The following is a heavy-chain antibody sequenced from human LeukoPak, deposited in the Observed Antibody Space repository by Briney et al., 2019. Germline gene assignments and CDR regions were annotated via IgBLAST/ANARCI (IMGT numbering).Heavy chain of an antibody. Sequence: GESLKISCKGSGYKFTNYWIGWVRQMPGTGLEWMGIIHPNDSDTRYSPSFQGQVTISADKSISTAYLQWSSLKASDTAMYYCARPTYYDIFLQFDYWGQGTLVTVSS. D-gene: IGHD3-9*01. V-gene: IGHV5-51*01. CDR1: GYKFTNYW. CDR2: IHPNDSDT. CDR3: ARPTYYDIFLQFDY. J-gene: IGHJ4*02.